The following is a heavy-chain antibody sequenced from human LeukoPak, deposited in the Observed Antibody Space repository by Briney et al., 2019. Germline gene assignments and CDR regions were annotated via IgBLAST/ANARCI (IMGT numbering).Heavy chain of an antibody. D-gene: IGHD5-18*01. CDR1: GFTFSDYY. V-gene: IGHV3-11*01. CDR2: ISSSGSTI. Sequence: PGGSLRLSCAASGFTFSDYYMSWIRQAPGKGLEWVSYISSSGSTIYYADSVKGRFTISRDNSKNSLYLQMNSLRTEDTALYYCAKDLRRGYSYGFFDYWGQGTLVTVSS. CDR3: AKDLRRGYSYGFFDY. J-gene: IGHJ4*02.